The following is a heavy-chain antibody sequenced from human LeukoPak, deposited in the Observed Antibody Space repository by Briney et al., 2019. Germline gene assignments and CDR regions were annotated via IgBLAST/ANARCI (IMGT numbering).Heavy chain of an antibody. V-gene: IGHV3-11*06. D-gene: IGHD3-10*01. Sequence: GGPLKLSWAASGLPFSDYYMSWIRQAPGKGLGWVSYISSSSSYTNYADSVKGRFTISRDNAKNSLYLQMNSLRAEDTAVYYCARLPSSGYGSGPVDYWGQGTLVTVSS. J-gene: IGHJ4*02. CDR3: ARLPSSGYGSGPVDY. CDR1: GLPFSDYY. CDR2: ISSSSSYT.